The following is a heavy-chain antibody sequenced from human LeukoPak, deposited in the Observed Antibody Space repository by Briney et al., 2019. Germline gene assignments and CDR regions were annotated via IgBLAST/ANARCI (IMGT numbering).Heavy chain of an antibody. Sequence: SQTLSLTRTVSGGSNSSGDYYWSWIRQPPGKGLEWIGYIYYSGSTYYNPPLKSRVIISVDTSKNQFSLKLSSVTAADTAVYYCARVGAGFRVASFDYWGQGTLVTVSS. J-gene: IGHJ4*02. CDR2: IYYSGST. CDR1: GGSNSSGDYY. V-gene: IGHV4-30-4*01. CDR3: ARVGAGFRVASFDY. D-gene: IGHD5-12*01.